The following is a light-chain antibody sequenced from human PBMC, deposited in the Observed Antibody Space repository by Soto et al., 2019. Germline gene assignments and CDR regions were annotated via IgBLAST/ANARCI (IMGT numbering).Light chain of an antibody. Sequence: DIQMTQSPSTLSASVGDRVTITCRASQSIGSWLAWYQQKPGKAPNLLIYDASSLESGVPSRFSGSGSGTEFTLTITSLQPDDVATYYCQQYNTDFTFGPGTKVDIK. CDR1: QSIGSW. V-gene: IGKV1-5*01. J-gene: IGKJ3*01. CDR2: DAS. CDR3: QQYNTDFT.